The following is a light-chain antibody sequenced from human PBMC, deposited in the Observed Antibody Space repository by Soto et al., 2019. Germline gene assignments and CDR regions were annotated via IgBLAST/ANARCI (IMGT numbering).Light chain of an antibody. J-gene: IGKJ4*01. Sequence: EIVLTQSPATLSLSPGERATLSCRASQSVSSYLAWYQQKPDQPPRLLIYDPSNRATSIPARFSGSVSRTDLTISISSLEREDFAVYYCQQRSNWPLTFGGGTKVEIK. CDR2: DPS. CDR3: QQRSNWPLT. V-gene: IGKV3-11*01. CDR1: QSVSSY.